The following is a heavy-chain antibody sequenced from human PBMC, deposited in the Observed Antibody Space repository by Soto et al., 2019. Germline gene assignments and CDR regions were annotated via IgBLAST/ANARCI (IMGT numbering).Heavy chain of an antibody. CDR2: IIPIFGTA. CDR1: GGTFSSYA. J-gene: IGHJ4*02. D-gene: IGHD3-22*01. CDR3: ARVPSPPYYYDSSGYSDY. Sequence: RASVKVSCKASGGTFSSYAISWVRQAPGQGLEWMGGIIPIFGTANYAQKFQGRVTITADESTSTAYMELSSLRSEDTAVYYCARVPSPPYYYDSSGYSDYWGQGTLVTVSS. V-gene: IGHV1-69*13.